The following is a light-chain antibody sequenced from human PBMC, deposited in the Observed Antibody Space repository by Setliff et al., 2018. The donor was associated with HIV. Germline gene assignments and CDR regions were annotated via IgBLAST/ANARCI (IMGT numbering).Light chain of an antibody. CDR3: AVWDNALKGDV. CDR2: NNY. V-gene: IGLV1-44*01. Sequence: QSALSQPPSASGTPGQRATISCSGSSSNIGVNVVNWYQHLPGTSPQLLIYNNYQRPSGVPDRFSGSKSGSSGSLAISGLQSEDEADYYCAVWDNALKGDVFGTGTKVTVL. CDR1: SSNIGVNV. J-gene: IGLJ1*01.